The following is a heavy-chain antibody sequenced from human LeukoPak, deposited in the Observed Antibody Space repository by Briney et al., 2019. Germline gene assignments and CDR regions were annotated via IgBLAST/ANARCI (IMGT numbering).Heavy chain of an antibody. Sequence: SETLSLTCTVSGYSISSGYYWGWIRQPPGKGLEWIGSIYHSGRTFYNPSLKSRVTISVDTSKNQFSLKLTSVTAADTAVYYCAREGHIAYSSSSYAFDIWGQGTMVTVSS. CDR3: AREGHIAYSSSSYAFDI. V-gene: IGHV4-38-2*02. CDR2: IYHSGRT. J-gene: IGHJ3*02. D-gene: IGHD6-6*01. CDR1: GYSISSGYY.